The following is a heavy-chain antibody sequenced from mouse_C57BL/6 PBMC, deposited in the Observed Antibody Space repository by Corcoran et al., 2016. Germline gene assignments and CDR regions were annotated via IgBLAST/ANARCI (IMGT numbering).Heavy chain of an antibody. J-gene: IGHJ2*01. D-gene: IGHD1-1*01. CDR1: GYTFTDYY. Sequence: EVQLQQSGPELVKPGASVKISCKASGYTFTDYYMNWVKQSHGKSLEWIGDINPNNGGTSYNQKFKGKATLTVDKSSSTAYMELRSLTSEDSAVYYCARWGDYYDWGQGTTLTVSS. CDR3: ARWGDYYD. CDR2: INPNNGGT. V-gene: IGHV1-26*01.